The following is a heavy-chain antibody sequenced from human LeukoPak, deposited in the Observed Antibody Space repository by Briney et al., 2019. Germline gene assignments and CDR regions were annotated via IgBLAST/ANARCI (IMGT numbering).Heavy chain of an antibody. J-gene: IGHJ6*03. V-gene: IGHV4-38-2*02. CDR3: ARDYRPFRSWELQHYYYYYMDV. D-gene: IGHD1-26*01. CDR2: IYHSGST. Sequence: PSETLSLTCTVSGYSISSGYYWGWIRQPPGKGLEWIGSIYHSGSTYYNPSLKSRVTISVDTSKSPFSLKLSSVTAADTAVYYCARDYRPFRSWELQHYYYYYMDVWGKGTTVTVSS. CDR1: GYSISSGYY.